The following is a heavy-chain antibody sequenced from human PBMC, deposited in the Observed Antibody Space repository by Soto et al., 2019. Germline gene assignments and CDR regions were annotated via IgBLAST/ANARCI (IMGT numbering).Heavy chain of an antibody. Sequence: LSLTCAISGDSIGNFYWSWIRQPAGKGLESLGRLSASGRTNYSPSLQSRVTMSLDRSKNRFSLRLTSVSAADTAVYFCARGMGRYFDLWGRGTLVTVSS. CDR3: ARGMGRYFDL. CDR1: GDSIGNFY. V-gene: IGHV4-4*07. D-gene: IGHD2-8*01. CDR2: LSASGRT. J-gene: IGHJ2*01.